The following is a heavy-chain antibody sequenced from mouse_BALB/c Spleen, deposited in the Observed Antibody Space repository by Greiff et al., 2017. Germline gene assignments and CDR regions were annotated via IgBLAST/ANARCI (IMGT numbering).Heavy chain of an antibody. CDR3: ARDGNYAY. Sequence: VQLQQSGPELMKPGASVKISCKASGYSFTSYYMHWVKQSHGKSLEWIGYIDPFNGGTSYNQKFKGKATLTVDKSSSTAYMHLSSLTSEDSAVYYCARDGNYAYWGQGTLVTVSA. CDR2: IDPFNGGT. D-gene: IGHD2-1*01. CDR1: GYSFTSYY. V-gene: IGHV1S135*01. J-gene: IGHJ3*01.